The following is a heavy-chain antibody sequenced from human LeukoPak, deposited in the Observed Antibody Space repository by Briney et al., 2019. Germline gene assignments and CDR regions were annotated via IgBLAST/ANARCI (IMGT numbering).Heavy chain of an antibody. Sequence: GGSLRLSCAASGFTFSSYWMHWVPQAPGKGLVWVSRINSDGSRRTYAASVKGRFTLSRDNAKNTLSLRMNSLRTEDTAVYYCAREVCIGGSCSVFDYWGQGTLVTVSS. D-gene: IGHD2-15*01. CDR2: INSDGSRR. V-gene: IGHV3-74*01. CDR1: GFTFSSYW. CDR3: AREVCIGGSCSVFDY. J-gene: IGHJ4*02.